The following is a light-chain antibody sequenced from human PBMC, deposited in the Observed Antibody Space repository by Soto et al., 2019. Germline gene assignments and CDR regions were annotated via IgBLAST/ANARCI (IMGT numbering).Light chain of an antibody. V-gene: IGKV1-39*01. CDR1: QSISTY. Sequence: DIQMTQSPSSLSASVGDRVTITCRASQSISTYLNWYQQSPGKAPKLLIYAAYNLQSGVPSRFSGSGSGTDFTLTISCLQSEDFATYYCQQYYSYPRTFGQGTKVEIK. CDR2: AAY. CDR3: QQYYSYPRT. J-gene: IGKJ1*01.